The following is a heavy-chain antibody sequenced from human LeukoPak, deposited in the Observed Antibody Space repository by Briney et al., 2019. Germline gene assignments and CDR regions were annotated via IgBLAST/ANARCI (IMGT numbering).Heavy chain of an antibody. CDR1: VYTFTSYD. CDR2: MDPNSGNT. V-gene: IGHV1-8*01. CDR3: ARYAVVAAMNWFDP. J-gene: IGHJ5*02. D-gene: IGHD2-15*01. Sequence: GASVKVSCKASVYTFTSYDINWVRQATGQGLEWVGWMDPNSGNTGYAQKFQGRVTMTRDTSISTAYMELSSLRSEDTAVYYCARYAVVAAMNWFDPWGQGTLAIVSS.